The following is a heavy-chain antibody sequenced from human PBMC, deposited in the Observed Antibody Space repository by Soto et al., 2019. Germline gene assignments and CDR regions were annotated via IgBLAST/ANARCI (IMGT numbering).Heavy chain of an antibody. CDR1: GGTFASNHW. J-gene: IGHJ5*02. CDR3: VRESVTAGGNNYFDP. Sequence: SETLSLTCGVSGGTFASNHWRSWVRQSPGRGLESIGYVYQTGETNVSTSLHSRLTISVDKSNNQFNLMLASVTAADTAVYFCVRESVTAGGNNYFDPWVPGTLVTVSS. D-gene: IGHD2-21*02. CDR2: VYQTGET. V-gene: IGHV4-4*02.